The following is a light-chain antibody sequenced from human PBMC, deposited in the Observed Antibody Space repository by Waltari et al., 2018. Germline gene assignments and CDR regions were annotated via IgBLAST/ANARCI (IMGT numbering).Light chain of an antibody. CDR1: SSDVGSYNR. CDR3: SLYTSSSTWV. CDR2: EVS. V-gene: IGLV2-18*01. J-gene: IGLJ3*02. Sequence: QSALTQPPSVSGSPGQSVTISCTGTSSDVGSYNRVSWYQQPPGTAPNLMIYEVSNRPSGVPHRFSGSKSGNPASLTISGLQAEDEADYYCSLYTSSSTWVFGGGTKLTVL.